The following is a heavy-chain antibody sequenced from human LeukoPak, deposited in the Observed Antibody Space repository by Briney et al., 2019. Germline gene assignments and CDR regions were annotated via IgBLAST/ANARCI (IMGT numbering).Heavy chain of an antibody. V-gene: IGHV4-4*09. CDR3: ARVLYNRFDP. Sequence: PSETLSLTGTVSGGSISSYYWSWIRQPPGKGLEWIGYIYTSGSTNYNPSLKSRVTISVDTPKNQFSLKLSSVTAADTAVYYCARVLYNRFDPWGQGTLVIVSS. CDR2: IYTSGST. CDR1: GGSISSYY. J-gene: IGHJ5*02.